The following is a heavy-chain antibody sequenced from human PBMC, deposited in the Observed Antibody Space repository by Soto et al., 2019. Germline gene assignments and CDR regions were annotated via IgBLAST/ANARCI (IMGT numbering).Heavy chain of an antibody. V-gene: IGHV4-38-2*02. CDR1: GNFISSGYY. CDR3: ARDPNGGNAALDI. CDR2: TYHSVST. D-gene: IGHD5-12*01. Sequence: SETLSRTGAVSGNFISSGYYWGWIRQLQGKGLHRIGSTYHSVSTYLDPSPKGRVTVSVDTSKNQFSLKLSSATPADTAVYFCARDPNGGNAALDIWGECTM. J-gene: IGHJ3*02.